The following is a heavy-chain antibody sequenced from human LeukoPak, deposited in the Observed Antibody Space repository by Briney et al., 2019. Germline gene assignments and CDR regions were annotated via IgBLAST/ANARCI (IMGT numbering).Heavy chain of an antibody. Sequence: SETLSLTCTVSGGSISSYYWSWIRQPPGRGLEWIGYFYYSGSTNYNPSLKSRVTISVDTSKNQFSLKLSSVTAADTAVYYCARVSNPISFGELWKHYYYYYMDVWGKGTTVTVSS. J-gene: IGHJ6*03. CDR1: GGSISSYY. D-gene: IGHD3-10*01. CDR2: FYYSGST. CDR3: ARVSNPISFGELWKHYYYYYMDV. V-gene: IGHV4-59*01.